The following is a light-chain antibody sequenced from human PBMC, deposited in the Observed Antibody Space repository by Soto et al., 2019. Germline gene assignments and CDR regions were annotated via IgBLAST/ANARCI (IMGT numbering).Light chain of an antibody. Sequence: QSVLTQPASVSGSPGQSITISCTGTSGDIGSYNLVSWYQHHPGKAPQLMIYEVNKRPSGVSDRFSGSKSGNTASLTISGLQSEDETDYSCCSYAGSSTPLVFGTGTKVTVL. V-gene: IGLV2-23*02. J-gene: IGLJ1*01. CDR2: EVN. CDR1: SGDIGSYNL. CDR3: CSYAGSSTPLV.